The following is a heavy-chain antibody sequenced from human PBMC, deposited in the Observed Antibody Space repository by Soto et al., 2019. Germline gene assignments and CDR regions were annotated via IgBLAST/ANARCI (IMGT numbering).Heavy chain of an antibody. CDR1: GFTFSSYS. D-gene: IGHD2-8*02. CDR3: ARGLIWNPGGVY. V-gene: IGHV3-21*04. J-gene: IGHJ4*02. Sequence: PGGSLRLSCAASGFTFSSYSMNWVRQAPGKGLEWVSSISSSSSYIYYADSVKGRFTISRDNAKNSLYLQMNSLRAEDTAVYYCARGLIWNPGGVYWGQGTLVTVSS. CDR2: ISSSSSYI.